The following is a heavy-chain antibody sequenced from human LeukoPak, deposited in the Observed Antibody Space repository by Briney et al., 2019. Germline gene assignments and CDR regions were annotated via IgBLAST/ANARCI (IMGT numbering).Heavy chain of an antibody. V-gene: IGHV4-4*07. CDR2: IYTSGST. Sequence: SETLSLTCTVSGGSISSYYWSWIRQPAGKGLKWIGRIYTSGSTNYNPSLKSRVTMSVDTSKNQFSLKLSSVTAADTPVYYCAREEEYYYDSSGYSGRAYYYYYMDVWGKGTTVTVSS. CDR3: AREEEYYYDSSGYSGRAYYYYYMDV. D-gene: IGHD3-22*01. J-gene: IGHJ6*03. CDR1: GGSISSYY.